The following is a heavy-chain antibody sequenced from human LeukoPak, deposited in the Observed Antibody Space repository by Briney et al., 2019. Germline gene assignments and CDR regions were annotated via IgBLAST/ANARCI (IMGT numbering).Heavy chain of an antibody. V-gene: IGHV4-59*01. J-gene: IGHJ4*02. CDR3: ASNTGTVFDY. CDR1: GDFITAYY. CDR2: VYYSGST. Sequence: SEALSLTCTVSGDFITAYYWSWIRQPPGKGLEWIGYVYYSGSTEYNPSLRSRVTISLEMSKRQFSLNLTSVTAADTAVYYCASNTGTVFDYWGQGALVTVSS. D-gene: IGHD7-27*01.